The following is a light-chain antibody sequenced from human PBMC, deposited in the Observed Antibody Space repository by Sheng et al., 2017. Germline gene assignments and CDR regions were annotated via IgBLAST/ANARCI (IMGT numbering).Light chain of an antibody. CDR2: GAS. J-gene: IGKJ3*01. CDR1: QSVDRN. CDR3: QQYNYWPPFT. Sequence: EIVMTQSPVTLSVSPGERATLSCRSSQSVDRNVAWYQQKPGQAPRLLIYGASTRATGIPARFSGSGSGTEFTLTISSLQSEDFAVYYCQQYNYWPPFTFGPGTRVDIK. V-gene: IGKV3-15*01.